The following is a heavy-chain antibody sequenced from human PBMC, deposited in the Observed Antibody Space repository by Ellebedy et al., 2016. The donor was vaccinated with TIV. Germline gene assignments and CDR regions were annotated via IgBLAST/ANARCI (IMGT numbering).Heavy chain of an antibody. J-gene: IGHJ3*02. CDR3: VEGGTFRAFDI. CDR1: RFTFTTSA. CDR2: FVVGSGDT. V-gene: IGHV1-58*02. Sequence: AASVKVSCKASRFTFTTSAMQWVRQARGQRLEWIGWFVVGSGDTNYAQKFQERVTITRDMSTTTAYMELSSLRSEDTAVYYCVEGGTFRAFDIWGQGTMVTVSS. D-gene: IGHD1-26*01.